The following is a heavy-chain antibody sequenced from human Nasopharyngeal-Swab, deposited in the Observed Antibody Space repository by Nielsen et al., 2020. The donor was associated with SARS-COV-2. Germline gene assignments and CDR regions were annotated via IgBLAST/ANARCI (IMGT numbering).Heavy chain of an antibody. CDR1: GCSISSSSYY. D-gene: IGHD3-9*01. Sequence: SETLSLTCTVSGCSISSSSYYWGWIRQPPGKGLEWIGSIYYSGSTYYNPSLKSRVTISVDTSKNQFSLKLSSVTAADTAVYYCRNTYYDILTGYYCDYWGQGTLVTVSS. CDR3: RNTYYDILTGYYCDY. V-gene: IGHV4-39*01. J-gene: IGHJ4*02. CDR2: IYYSGST.